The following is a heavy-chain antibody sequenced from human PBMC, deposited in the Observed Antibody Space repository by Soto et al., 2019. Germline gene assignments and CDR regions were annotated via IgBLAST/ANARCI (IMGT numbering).Heavy chain of an antibody. CDR1: VGTFSSYA. CDR2: IIPIFGTA. Sequence: QVQLVQSGAEVKKPGSSVKVSCKASVGTFSSYAISWVRQAPGQGLEWMGGIIPIFGTANYPQKFQGRVTITADESTSTAYMELSSMRSEDTAVYYCARDRPDDDSNFGPMDYWGQGTLVPVSS. J-gene: IGHJ4*02. CDR3: ARDRPDDDSNFGPMDY. D-gene: IGHD4-4*01. V-gene: IGHV1-69*12.